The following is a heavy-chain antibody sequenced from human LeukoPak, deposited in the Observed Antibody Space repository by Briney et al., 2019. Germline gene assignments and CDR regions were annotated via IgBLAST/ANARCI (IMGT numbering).Heavy chain of an antibody. Sequence: GRSLRLSCAASGFTFGSYAMHWVRQAPGKGLEWVAVISYDGSNKYYADSVKGRFTISRDNSKNTLYLQMNSLRAEDTAVYYCARGDIVVVPAAISIDYWGQGTLVTVSS. D-gene: IGHD2-2*01. V-gene: IGHV3-30*04. CDR3: ARGDIVVVPAAISIDY. CDR1: GFTFGSYA. CDR2: ISYDGSNK. J-gene: IGHJ4*02.